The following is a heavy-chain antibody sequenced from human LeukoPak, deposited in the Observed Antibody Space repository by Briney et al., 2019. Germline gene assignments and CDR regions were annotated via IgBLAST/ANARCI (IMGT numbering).Heavy chain of an antibody. D-gene: IGHD5-24*01. Sequence: GASLTLSCAASGFTFSSTWMHWVRQPPGKGLVWLSRINSDGSSRSYADSGNGRFTTSRDTAKNTLYLLIASITAEDTAVYYCTSAQDGYNSFDFWGQGTLVTVSS. CDR3: TSAQDGYNSFDF. CDR1: GFTFSSTW. V-gene: IGHV3-74*01. CDR2: INSDGSSR. J-gene: IGHJ4*02.